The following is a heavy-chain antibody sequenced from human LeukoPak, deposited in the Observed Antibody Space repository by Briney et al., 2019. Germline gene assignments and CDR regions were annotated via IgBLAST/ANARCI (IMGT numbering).Heavy chain of an antibody. J-gene: IGHJ6*02. CDR2: ISYDGSNK. CDR1: GFTFSSYG. V-gene: IGHV3-30*18. D-gene: IGHD5-18*01. Sequence: GGSLRLSCAASGFTFSSYGMHWVRQAPGRGLQWVAVISYDGSNKYYADSVKGRFTISRDNSKNTLYLQMNSLRAEDTAVYYCAKDDVDTARYYYGMDVWGQGTTVTVSS. CDR3: AKDDVDTARYYYGMDV.